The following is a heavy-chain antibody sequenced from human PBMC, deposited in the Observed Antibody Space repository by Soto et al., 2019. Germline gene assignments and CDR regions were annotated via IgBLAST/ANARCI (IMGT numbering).Heavy chain of an antibody. Sequence: TGVSLRLSCAASGFTFSSYAMSWVRQAPGKWLEWVSAISGSGGSTYYADSVKGRFTISRDNSKNTLYLQMNSLRAEDTAVYYCAKDLIVVVVAAEDDAFDIWGQGTMVTVSS. V-gene: IGHV3-23*01. CDR2: ISGSGGST. CDR3: AKDLIVVVVAAEDDAFDI. J-gene: IGHJ3*02. D-gene: IGHD2-15*01. CDR1: GFTFSSYA.